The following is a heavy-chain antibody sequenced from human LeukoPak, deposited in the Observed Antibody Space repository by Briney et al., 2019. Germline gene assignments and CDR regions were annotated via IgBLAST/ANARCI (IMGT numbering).Heavy chain of an antibody. J-gene: IGHJ4*02. D-gene: IGHD1-26*01. CDR3: ARDRWMGATRGLLYDY. Sequence: GGSLRLSCAASGFTFSSYRMHWVRQAPGKGLVWVSRINSDGSSTSYADSVKGRFTISRDNAKNTLYLQMNSLRAEDTAVYYCARDRWMGATRGLLYDYWGQGTLVTVSS. CDR1: GFTFSSYR. CDR2: INSDGSST. V-gene: IGHV3-74*01.